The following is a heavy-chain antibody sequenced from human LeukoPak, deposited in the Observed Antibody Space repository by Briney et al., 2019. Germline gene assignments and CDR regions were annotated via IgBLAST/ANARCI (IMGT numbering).Heavy chain of an antibody. CDR3: AGRKGHDAFDI. CDR1: GFTFSSYG. Sequence: GGSLRLSCAASGFTFSSYGMHWVRQAPGKGLEWVAVISYDGSNKYYADSVKGRFTISRDNSKNTLYQQMNSLRAEDTAVYYCAGRKGHDAFDIWGQGTMVTVSS. V-gene: IGHV3-30*03. CDR2: ISYDGSNK. J-gene: IGHJ3*02.